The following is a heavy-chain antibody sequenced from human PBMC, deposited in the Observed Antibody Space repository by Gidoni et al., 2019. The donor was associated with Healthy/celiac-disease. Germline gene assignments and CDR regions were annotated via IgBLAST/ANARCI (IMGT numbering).Heavy chain of an antibody. CDR3: ATRGCSGGSCSGWGDAFDI. CDR2: IYSGGST. CDR1: GFTVSSNY. D-gene: IGHD2-15*01. V-gene: IGHV3-53*04. J-gene: IGHJ3*02. Sequence: EVQLVESGGGLVQPGGSLRLSCAASGFTVSSNYMSWVRQAPGKGLEWVSVIYSGGSTYYADSVKGRFTISRHNSKNTLYLQMNSLRAEDTAVYYCATRGCSGGSCSGWGDAFDIWGQGTMVTVSS.